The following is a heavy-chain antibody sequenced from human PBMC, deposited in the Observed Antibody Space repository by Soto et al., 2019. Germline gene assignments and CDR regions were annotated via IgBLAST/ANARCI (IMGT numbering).Heavy chain of an antibody. J-gene: IGHJ6*03. CDR3: ARVGDGRFGEGYYYYYYMDV. CDR1: GYTFTSYG. CDR2: ISAYNGNT. Sequence: GASVKVSCKASGYTFTSYGISWVRQAPGQGLEWMRWISAYNGNTNYAQKLQGRVTMTTDTSTSTAYMELRSLRSDDTAVYYCARVGDGRFGEGYYYYYYMDVWGKGTTVTVSS. V-gene: IGHV1-18*04. D-gene: IGHD3-10*01.